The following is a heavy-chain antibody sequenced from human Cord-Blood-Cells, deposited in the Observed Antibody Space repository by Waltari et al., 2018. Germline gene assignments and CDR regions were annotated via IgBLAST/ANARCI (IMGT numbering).Heavy chain of an antibody. Sequence: QVQLQQWGAGLLKPSETLSLTCAVYGGSFSGYYWSWIRQPPGKGLEWIGEINHRGRTNFNPSLKSRVTISVDTSTNQFSLRLSSVTAADTAVYYCARGPLGKLELDYWGQGTLVTISS. J-gene: IGHJ4*02. CDR1: GGSFSGYY. CDR3: ARGPLGKLELDY. V-gene: IGHV4-34*01. CDR2: INHRGRT. D-gene: IGHD1-7*01.